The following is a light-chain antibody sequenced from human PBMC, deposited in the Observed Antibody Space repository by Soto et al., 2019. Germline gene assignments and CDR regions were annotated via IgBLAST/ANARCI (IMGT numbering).Light chain of an antibody. CDR1: SSDVGAYNY. J-gene: IGLJ2*01. CDR3: SSYAGRNNVV. V-gene: IGLV2-8*01. Sequence: QSARTQPPSASGSPGQSVTDSCTGTSSDVGAYNYVSWYQQRPGKAPKLMIYEVSKRPSGVPDRFSGSKSGNTASLTVSGLQAEDEADYYCSSYAGRNNVVFGGETKLTVL. CDR2: EVS.